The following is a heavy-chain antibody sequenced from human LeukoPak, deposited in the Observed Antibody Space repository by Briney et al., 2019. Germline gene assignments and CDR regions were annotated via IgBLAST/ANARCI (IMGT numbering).Heavy chain of an antibody. CDR1: GGSISSSSYY. Sequence: PSETLSLTCTVSGGSISSSSYYWGWIRQPPGKGLEWIGSIYYSGSTCYNPSLKSRVTISVDTSKNQFSLKLSSVTAADTAVYYCARYSGSYDAFDIWGQGTMVTVSS. V-gene: IGHV4-39*07. CDR2: IYYSGST. CDR3: ARYSGSYDAFDI. D-gene: IGHD1-26*01. J-gene: IGHJ3*02.